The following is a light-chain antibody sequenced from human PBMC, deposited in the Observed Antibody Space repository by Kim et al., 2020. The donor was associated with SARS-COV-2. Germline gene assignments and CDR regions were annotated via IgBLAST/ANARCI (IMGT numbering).Light chain of an antibody. CDR1: RLRNKY. CDR3: QAWDSITVL. V-gene: IGLV3-1*01. J-gene: IGLJ2*01. CDR2: QDI. Sequence: SYELTQPPSVSVSPGQTANITCSGDRLRNKYASWYQQKAGQSPVLVIFQDIKRPSGIPERFSGSSSGNTATLTISGTQPLDEADYFCQAWDSITVLFGGG.